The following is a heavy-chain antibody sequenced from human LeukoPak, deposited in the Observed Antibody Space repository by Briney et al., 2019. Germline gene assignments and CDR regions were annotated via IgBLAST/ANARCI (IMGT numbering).Heavy chain of an antibody. D-gene: IGHD6-19*01. J-gene: IGHJ1*01. CDR2: ISSSSSAI. CDR1: GFTFSSYS. CDR3: ARGSTAVAGKGGGEEYLQL. Sequence: GGSLRLSCAASGFTFSSYSMNWVRQAPGKGLEWVSYISSSSSAIYYADSVKGRFTISRDNAKKSLYLQMNSLRDEDTAVYYCARGSTAVAGKGGGEEYLQLWGQGTLVTVSS. V-gene: IGHV3-48*02.